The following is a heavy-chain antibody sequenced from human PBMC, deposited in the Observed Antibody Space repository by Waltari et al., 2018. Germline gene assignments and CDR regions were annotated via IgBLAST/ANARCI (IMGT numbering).Heavy chain of an antibody. CDR1: GGSISSDY. CDR2: IYYSGST. J-gene: IGHJ4*02. Sequence: QVQLQESGPGLVKPSETLSLTCTVAGGSISSDYWGWIRQPPGKGLEWIGYIYYSGSTNYNPSLKSRVTISVDTSKNQFSLKLSSVTAADTAVYYCASYLCNRQLVRMGPCGDFDYWGQGTLVTVSS. D-gene: IGHD6-13*01. CDR3: ASYLCNRQLVRMGPCGDFDY. V-gene: IGHV4-59*01.